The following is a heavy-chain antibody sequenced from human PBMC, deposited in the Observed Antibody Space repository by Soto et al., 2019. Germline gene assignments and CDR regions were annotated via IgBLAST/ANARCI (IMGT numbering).Heavy chain of an antibody. Sequence: SGPTLVNPTQTLTLTCTFSGFSLSTSGVGVGWIRQPPGKALEWLALIYWNDDKRYSPSLRSRLTITKDTSKNQVVLTMTNMDPVDTATYYCAHRRWGGGSSWGYFDYWGQGTLVTVSS. J-gene: IGHJ4*02. D-gene: IGHD6-13*01. V-gene: IGHV2-5*01. CDR2: IYWNDDK. CDR1: GFSLSTSGVG. CDR3: AHRRWGGGSSWGYFDY.